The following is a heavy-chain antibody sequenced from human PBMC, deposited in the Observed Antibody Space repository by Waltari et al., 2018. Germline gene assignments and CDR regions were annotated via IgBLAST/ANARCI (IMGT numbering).Heavy chain of an antibody. CDR3: ATSPSSSWYWIDP. V-gene: IGHV4-4*09. CDR2: IFSTGST. D-gene: IGHD6-13*01. J-gene: IGHJ5*02. Sequence: QVQLQESGPGLVKPSETLSLTCTVSGDSLSKSYFHWIRQPPGKGLEWIGYIFSTGSTIYHPSLKRRVTISVDTSKNQFSLKLTSMTAADTAVYYCATSPSSSWYWIDPWGQGTLVTVSS. CDR1: GDSLSKSY.